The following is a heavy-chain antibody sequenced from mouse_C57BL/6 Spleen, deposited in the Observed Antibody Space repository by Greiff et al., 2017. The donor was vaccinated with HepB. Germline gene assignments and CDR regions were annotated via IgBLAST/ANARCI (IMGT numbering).Heavy chain of an antibody. J-gene: IGHJ2*01. D-gene: IGHD2-4*01. V-gene: IGHV1-69*01. CDR3: ARNYDYLDY. CDR1: GYTFTSYW. Sequence: QVQLQQPGAELVMPGASVKLSCKASGYTFTSYWMHWVKQRPGQGLEWIGEIDPSDSYTNYNQKFKGKSTLTVDKASSTAYMQLSSLTSEDSAVYDCARNYDYLDYWGQGTTLTVSS. CDR2: IDPSDSYT.